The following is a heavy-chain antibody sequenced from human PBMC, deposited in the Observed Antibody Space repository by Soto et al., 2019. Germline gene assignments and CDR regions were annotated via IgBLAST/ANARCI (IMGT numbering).Heavy chain of an antibody. CDR1: GGTFSSYA. J-gene: IGHJ6*02. CDR2: IIPLFGTA. CDR3: ARNDHVQWLDLYGMDV. D-gene: IGHD6-19*01. V-gene: IGHV1-69*12. Sequence: QVQLVQSGAEVKKPGSSVKVSCKASGGTFSSYAISWVRQAPRQGLEWMGGIIPLFGTANYAQKFQGRVTITADESTSTAYKEQSSLRSEDTAVYYCARNDHVQWLDLYGMDVWGQGTTVTVSS.